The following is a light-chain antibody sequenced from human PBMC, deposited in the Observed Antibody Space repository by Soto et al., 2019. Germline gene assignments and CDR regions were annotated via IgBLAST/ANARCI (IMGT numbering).Light chain of an antibody. CDR1: QSVSSY. V-gene: IGKV3-11*01. CDR2: DAS. CDR3: QQRSNWPPDT. J-gene: IGKJ2*01. Sequence: EIVLTQSPATLSLSPGERATLSCRASQSVSSYLACYQQKPGQAPRLLIYDASNSATGIPARFSGSGSGTDITLTISSPEPEDFAVYYCQQRSNWPPDTFGQGTKLEI.